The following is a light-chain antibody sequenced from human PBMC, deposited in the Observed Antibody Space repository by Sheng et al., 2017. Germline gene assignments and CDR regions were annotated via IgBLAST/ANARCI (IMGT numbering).Light chain of an antibody. V-gene: IGKV1-33*01. Sequence: DIQMTQSPSSLSASVGDRVTITCQASQDISNYLNWYQQKPGKAPKLLIYDASNLETGVPSRFSGSGSGTDFTFTISSLQPEDIATYYCQQYDKSPILPFG. CDR1: QDISNY. CDR3: QQYDKSPILP. CDR2: DAS. J-gene: IGKJ3*01.